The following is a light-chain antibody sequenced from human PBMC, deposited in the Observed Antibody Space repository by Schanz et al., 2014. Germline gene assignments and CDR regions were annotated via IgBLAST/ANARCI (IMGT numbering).Light chain of an antibody. CDR2: GNK. V-gene: IGLV1-40*01. Sequence: QSVLTQPPSVSGAPGQRVTISCTGSSSNIGAGYDVHWYQQLPGTAPKLLMYGNKNRPSGVPDRFSGSKSGTSASLAITGLQAEDEADYYCSSYTSSVVFGGGTKLTVL. CDR3: SSYTSSVV. J-gene: IGLJ2*01. CDR1: SSNIGAGYD.